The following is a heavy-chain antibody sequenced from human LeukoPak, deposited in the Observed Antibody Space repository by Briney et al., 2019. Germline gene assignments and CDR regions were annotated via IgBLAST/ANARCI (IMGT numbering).Heavy chain of an antibody. Sequence: GGSLRLSCAASGFTFGGYAMSWVRQAPGKGLEWVSIISGSGGSTDYADSVKGRFTISRDNSKNTLYLQMNSLRAEDTAVYYCAKAVDDYGDYVVDYWGQGTLVTVSS. CDR3: AKAVDDYGDYVVDY. D-gene: IGHD4-17*01. CDR1: GFTFGGYA. J-gene: IGHJ4*02. CDR2: ISGSGGST. V-gene: IGHV3-23*01.